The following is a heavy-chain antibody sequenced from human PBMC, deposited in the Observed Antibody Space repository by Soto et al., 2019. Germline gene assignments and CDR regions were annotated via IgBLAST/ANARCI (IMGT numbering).Heavy chain of an antibody. V-gene: IGHV3-23*01. Sequence: EVQLLESGGGLVQPGGSLRLSCAASGFTFSSYPMSWVRQAPGKGLEWVSAISGSGGSTYYADSVKGRFTISRDNSKNTLYLQMNSLRAEDTAVYYCAKGGFNRDYYYYMDVWGKGTTVTVSS. CDR3: AKGGFNRDYYYYMDV. J-gene: IGHJ6*03. CDR2: ISGSGGST. CDR1: GFTFSSYP.